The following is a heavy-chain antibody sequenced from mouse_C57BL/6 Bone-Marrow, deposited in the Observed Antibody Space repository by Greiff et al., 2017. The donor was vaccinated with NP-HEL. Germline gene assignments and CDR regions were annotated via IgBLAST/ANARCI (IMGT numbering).Heavy chain of an antibody. CDR3: ARTNYDCYWYFDV. D-gene: IGHD2-4*01. CDR2: ISSGSSTI. V-gene: IGHV5-17*01. J-gene: IGHJ1*03. CDR1: GFTFSDYA. Sequence: EVKLMESGGGLVKPGGSLKLSRAASGFTFSDYAMHWVRQAPEKGLEWVAYISSGSSTIYYADTVKGRFTISRDNAKNTLFLQMTSLRSEDTAMYYCARTNYDCYWYFDVWGTGTTVTVSS.